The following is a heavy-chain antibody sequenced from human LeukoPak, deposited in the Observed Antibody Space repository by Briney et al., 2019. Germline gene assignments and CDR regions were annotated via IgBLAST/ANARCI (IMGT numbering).Heavy chain of an antibody. V-gene: IGHV3-48*03. CDR2: ISSSGSTI. CDR1: GFTFSSYE. CDR3: ARDGPTRYYDILTGYRSLPDY. D-gene: IGHD3-9*01. J-gene: IGHJ4*02. Sequence: GGSLRLSCAASGFTFSSYEMNWVRQAPGKGLEWVSYISSSGSTIYYADSVKGRFTISRDNAKNSLYLQMNSLRAEDTAVYYCARDGPTRYYDILTGYRSLPDYWGQGTLVTVSS.